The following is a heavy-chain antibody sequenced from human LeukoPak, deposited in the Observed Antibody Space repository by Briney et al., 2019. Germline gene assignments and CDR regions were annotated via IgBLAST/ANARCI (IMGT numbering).Heavy chain of an antibody. CDR2: IKSDGSTT. CDR3: VREPYSGSSAGFDY. CDR1: GFSFSSYW. Sequence: GGALRLSCAASGFSFSSYWMHWVRQAPGTGLVWVSRIKSDGSTTNYADFVKGRFTISRDNAKNTLYLQMNSLRAEDTALYYCVREPYSGSSAGFDYWGQGTLVTVSS. V-gene: IGHV3-74*01. J-gene: IGHJ4*02. D-gene: IGHD2-2*01.